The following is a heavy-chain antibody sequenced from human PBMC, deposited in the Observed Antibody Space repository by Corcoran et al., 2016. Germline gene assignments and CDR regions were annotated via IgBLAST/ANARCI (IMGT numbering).Heavy chain of an antibody. Sequence: EVQLVESGGGLVKPGGSLRLSCAASGFTFSSYSMNWVRQAPGKGLEWVSSISSSSSYIYYADSVKGRFTISRDNAKNSLYLQMKSLRAEETAGYYCASLLERGYCSSTSCQGGTYYYYGMDVWGQGTTVTVSS. CDR1: GFTFSSYS. V-gene: IGHV3-21*01. CDR2: ISSSSSYI. D-gene: IGHD2-2*01. CDR3: ASLLERGYCSSTSCQGGTYYYYGMDV. J-gene: IGHJ6*02.